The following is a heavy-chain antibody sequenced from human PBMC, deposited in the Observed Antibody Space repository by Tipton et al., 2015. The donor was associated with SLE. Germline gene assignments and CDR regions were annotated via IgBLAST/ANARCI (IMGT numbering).Heavy chain of an antibody. CDR1: GFSISSGYY. V-gene: IGHV4-38-2*02. J-gene: IGHJ5*02. CDR3: ARSVTPAAIGWFDP. CDR2: IYRSGST. Sequence: TLSLTCTVSGFSISSGYYWGWMRQSPGKGLEWIGSIYRSGSTYYTPSLRSRVTISLDTSMNQFSLDLSSVIAADTAVYYCARSVTPAAIGWFDPWGQGTLVTVSS. D-gene: IGHD2-2*01.